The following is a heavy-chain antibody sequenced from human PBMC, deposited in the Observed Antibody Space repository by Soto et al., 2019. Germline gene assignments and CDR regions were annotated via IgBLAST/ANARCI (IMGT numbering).Heavy chain of an antibody. D-gene: IGHD3-16*01. J-gene: IGHJ4*02. CDR2: VTVNNST. CDR1: GFTFSTRS. V-gene: IGHV3-23*01. Sequence: EVQLLESGGGLVQPGGSLKLSCAASGFTFSTRSMSWVRQAPGKGLEWVSSVTVNNSTYYADSVKGRFTISRDNSKNTQYLQMNSLRAEDKSLYYCARLTDSWGQGALFTVSS. CDR3: ARLTDS.